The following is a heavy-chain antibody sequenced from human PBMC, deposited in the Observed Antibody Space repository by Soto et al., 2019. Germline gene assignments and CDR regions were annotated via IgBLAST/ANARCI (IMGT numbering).Heavy chain of an antibody. Sequence: PGGSLRLSCAASGFTFSSYGMHWVRQAPGKGLEWVAVISYDGSNKYYADSVKGRFTISRDNSKNTLYLQMNSLRAEDTAVYYCAKDGLMCTNGVCYTHYYYGMDVWGQGTTVTVSS. CDR3: AKDGLMCTNGVCYTHYYYGMDV. CDR1: GFTFSSYG. D-gene: IGHD2-8*01. J-gene: IGHJ6*02. V-gene: IGHV3-30*18. CDR2: ISYDGSNK.